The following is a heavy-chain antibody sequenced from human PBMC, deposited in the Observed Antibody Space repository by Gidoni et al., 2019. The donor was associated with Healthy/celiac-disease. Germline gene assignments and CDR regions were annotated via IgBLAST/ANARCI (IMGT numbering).Heavy chain of an antibody. CDR3: ARTLAYCGGDCYPYD. V-gene: IGHV4-34*01. D-gene: IGHD2-21*02. CDR2: INHSGST. J-gene: IGHJ4*02. Sequence: QVQLQQWGAGLLKPSEPLSLTCAAYVGPFSGYYWSWIRQPPGKGLEWIGEINHSGSTNYNPSLKSRVTISVDTSKNQFSLKLSSVTAADTAVYYCARTLAYCGGDCYPYDWGQGTLVTVSS. CDR1: VGPFSGYY.